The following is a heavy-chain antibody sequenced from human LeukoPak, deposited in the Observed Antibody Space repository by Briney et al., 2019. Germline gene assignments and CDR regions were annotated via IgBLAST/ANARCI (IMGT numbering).Heavy chain of an antibody. CDR2: IRYDGSNK. J-gene: IGHJ4*02. V-gene: IGHV3-30*02. CDR1: GFTFSSYG. CDR3: ANILVVAATTDY. D-gene: IGHD2-15*01. Sequence: GGSLRLSCAVSGFTFSSYGMHWVRQAPGKGLEWVAFIRYDGSNKYYTDSVKGRFTISRDNSKNTLYLQMNSLRAEDTAVYYCANILVVAATTDYWGQGTLVTVSS.